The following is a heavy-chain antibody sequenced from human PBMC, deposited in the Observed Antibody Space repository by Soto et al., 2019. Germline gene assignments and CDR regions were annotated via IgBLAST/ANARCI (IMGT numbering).Heavy chain of an antibody. D-gene: IGHD6-19*01. V-gene: IGHV5-51*01. CDR2: IYPGDSDT. Sequence: EYLKLSGNGSEYRFPSYWIVRVRQMPGKGLEWMGIIYPGDSDTRYSPSFQGKVTISADKSISTAYLQWSSLKASDTAMYYCERRSIAVAGTDYFDYWGQGTLVTGSS. CDR1: EYRFPSYW. CDR3: ERRSIAVAGTDYFDY. J-gene: IGHJ4*02.